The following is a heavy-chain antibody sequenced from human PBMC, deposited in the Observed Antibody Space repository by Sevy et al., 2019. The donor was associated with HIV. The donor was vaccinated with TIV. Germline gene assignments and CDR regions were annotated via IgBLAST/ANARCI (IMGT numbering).Heavy chain of an antibody. CDR1: GFTFSSYS. J-gene: IGHJ4*02. D-gene: IGHD2-2*01. CDR2: ISSSSSYI. CDR3: ARAFQPARRYCSSTSCKSKGIAVAGYFDY. Sequence: GGSLRLSCAASGFTFSSYSMNWVRQAPGKGLEWVSSISSSSSYIYYADSVKGRFTISRDNAKNSLYLQMNSLRAEDTAVNYGARAFQPARRYCSSTSCKSKGIAVAGYFDYWGQGTLVTVSS. V-gene: IGHV3-21*01.